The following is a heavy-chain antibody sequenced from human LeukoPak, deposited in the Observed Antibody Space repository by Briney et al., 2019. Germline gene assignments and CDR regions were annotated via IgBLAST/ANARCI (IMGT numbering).Heavy chain of an antibody. Sequence: PSETLSLTCDVYGGSFSGYYWSWIRQPPGKSLEWNGEINHSGSTNYNPSLKSRVTISVDTSKNQFSLKLSSVTAADTAVYYCARGSITMVRGVNFDYWGQGTLVTVSS. V-gene: IGHV4-34*01. CDR1: GGSFSGYY. D-gene: IGHD3-10*01. CDR2: INHSGST. CDR3: ARGSITMVRGVNFDY. J-gene: IGHJ4*02.